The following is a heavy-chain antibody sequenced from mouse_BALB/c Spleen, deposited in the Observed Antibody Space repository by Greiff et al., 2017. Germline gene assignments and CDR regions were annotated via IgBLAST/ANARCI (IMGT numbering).Heavy chain of an antibody. J-gene: IGHJ2*01. CDR1: GFSLTSYG. CDR3: ARDHQLERPIDY. V-gene: IGHV2-9*02. CDR2: IWAGGST. D-gene: IGHD3-3*01. Sequence: VKLVESGPGLVAPSQSLSITCTVSGFSLTSYGVYWVRQPPGKGLEWLGVIWAGGSTNYNSALMSRLSISKDNSKSQVFLKMNSLQTDDTAMYYCARDHQLERPIDYWGQGTTLTVSS.